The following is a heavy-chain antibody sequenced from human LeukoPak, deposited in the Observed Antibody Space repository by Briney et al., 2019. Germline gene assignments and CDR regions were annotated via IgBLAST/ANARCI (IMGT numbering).Heavy chain of an antibody. Sequence: GGSLRLSCAASGFTVSSNYMSWVRQAPGKGLEWVSVIYSDGSTYYADSVKGRFTISRDNAKNTLYLEMNSLRVEDTAVYYCARSSGTDSGWWYWFDPWGQGTLVTVSS. CDR1: GFTVSSNY. CDR3: ARSSGTDSGWWYWFDP. CDR2: IYSDGST. J-gene: IGHJ5*02. V-gene: IGHV3-53*01. D-gene: IGHD6-19*01.